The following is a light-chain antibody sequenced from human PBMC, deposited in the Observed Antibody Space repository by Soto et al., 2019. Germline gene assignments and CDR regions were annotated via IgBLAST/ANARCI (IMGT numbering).Light chain of an antibody. CDR3: QKYNSAPRT. J-gene: IGKJ1*01. Sequence: DIQMTQSPSSLSASVGDRVTITCRASQGISNYLAWYQQKPGKVPKLLIYAASTLQSGVPSRFSGSGSGTAFTHTISSLQPEDVATYYCQKYNSAPRTFGQGTKVDIK. CDR2: AAS. CDR1: QGISNY. V-gene: IGKV1-27*01.